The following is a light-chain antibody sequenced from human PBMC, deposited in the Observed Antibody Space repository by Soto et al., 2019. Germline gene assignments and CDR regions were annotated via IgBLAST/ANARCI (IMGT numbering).Light chain of an antibody. CDR3: QEYNNWPWT. Sequence: EIVLTQSPSTLSVSPGERATLSCRATHSVSSNFAWYQQKPGQAPRLLIYGASTRSAGIPARLSGSGSGSDFTLTISSLQSKDGAVYDGQEYNNWPWTFGQGTNVDI. CDR2: GAS. J-gene: IGKJ1*01. CDR1: HSVSSN. V-gene: IGKV3-15*01.